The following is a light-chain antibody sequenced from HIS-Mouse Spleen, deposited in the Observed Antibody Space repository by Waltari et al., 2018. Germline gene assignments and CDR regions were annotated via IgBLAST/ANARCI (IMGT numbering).Light chain of an antibody. CDR2: EVS. CDR1: SSDVGGYNY. J-gene: IGLJ2*01. CDR3: SSYAGSNNVV. V-gene: IGLV2-8*01. Sequence: QSALTQPPSASGSPGQSVTISCTGTSSDVGGYNYVSWYQQHPGQAPKLMIYEVSKRPSGVPDRCSGSKSGNTASLTVSGLQAEDEADYYCSSYAGSNNVVFGGGTKLTVL.